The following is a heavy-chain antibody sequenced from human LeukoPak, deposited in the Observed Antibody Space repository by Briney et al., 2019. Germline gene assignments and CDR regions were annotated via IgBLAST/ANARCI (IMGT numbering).Heavy chain of an antibody. Sequence: SQTLSLTCTVSGGSISSGDYYWSWIRQPPGKGLEWIGYIYYSGSTYYNPSLKSRVTISVDTSKNQFSLKLSSVTAADTAVYYCARGGGGYDILTGYSREYYFDYWGQGTLVTVSS. CDR1: GGSISSGDYY. J-gene: IGHJ4*02. CDR3: ARGGGGYDILTGYSREYYFDY. V-gene: IGHV4-30-4*01. CDR2: IYYSGST. D-gene: IGHD3-9*01.